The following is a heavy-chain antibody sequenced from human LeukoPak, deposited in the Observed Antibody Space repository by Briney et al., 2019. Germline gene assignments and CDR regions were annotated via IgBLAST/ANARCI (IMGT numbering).Heavy chain of an antibody. Sequence: ASVKVSCKASGYTFTSYGISWVRQATGQGLEWTGWMNPNSGNTGYAQKFQGRVTMTRNTSISTAYMELSSLRSEDTAVYYCARSGGYSYGPDDAFDIWGQGTMVTVSS. CDR2: MNPNSGNT. V-gene: IGHV1-8*02. CDR3: ARSGGYSYGPDDAFDI. CDR1: GYTFTSYG. D-gene: IGHD5-18*01. J-gene: IGHJ3*02.